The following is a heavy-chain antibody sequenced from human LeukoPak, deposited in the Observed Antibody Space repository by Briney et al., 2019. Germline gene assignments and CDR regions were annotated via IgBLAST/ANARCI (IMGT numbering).Heavy chain of an antibody. J-gene: IGHJ6*03. V-gene: IGHV3-74*01. CDR2: INSDGSST. CDR3: ARVVQNYYYYMDV. CDR1: GFTFSSYW. Sequence: GGSLRPSCAASGFTFSSYWMHWVRQAPGKGLVWVSRINSDGSSTSYADSVKGRFTISGDNAKNTLYLQMNSLRAEDTAVYYCARVVQNYYYYMDVWGKGTTVTVSS. D-gene: IGHD2-15*01.